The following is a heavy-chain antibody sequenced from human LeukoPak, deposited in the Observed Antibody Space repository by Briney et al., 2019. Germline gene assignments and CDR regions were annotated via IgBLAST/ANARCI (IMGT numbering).Heavy chain of an antibody. D-gene: IGHD3-3*02. CDR3: ARGAGTIFGEYYYYMDV. CDR2: ISSSGSYI. V-gene: IGHV3-21*01. CDR1: GVTFSDSA. J-gene: IGHJ6*03. Sequence: GGSLRLSCAASGVTFSDSAMTWVRQVPVKGLEGVSSISSSGSYIYYADSVKGRFTISRDNAKNSLYLQMNSLRADDTAVYHCARGAGTIFGEYYYYMDVWGKGTAVTVSS.